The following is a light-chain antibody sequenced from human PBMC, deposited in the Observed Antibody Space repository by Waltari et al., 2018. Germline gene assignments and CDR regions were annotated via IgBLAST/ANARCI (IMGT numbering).Light chain of an antibody. J-gene: IGKJ4*01. V-gene: IGKV3-15*01. CDR3: QQYYSNEVT. Sequence: EIVMTQSPATLSVSPGERATLSCRASQSVSSNLAWYQQKPGQPPKVLIYWASTRESGVPDRFSGSGSGTDFTLTISSLQAEDVAVYYCQQYYSNEVTFGGGTKVEIK. CDR2: WAS. CDR1: QSVSSN.